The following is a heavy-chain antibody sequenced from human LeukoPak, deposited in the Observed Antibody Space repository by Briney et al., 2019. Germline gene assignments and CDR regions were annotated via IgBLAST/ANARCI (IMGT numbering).Heavy chain of an antibody. CDR1: GYTFTGYY. CDR3: ARDGVGIAAAGEDY. CDR2: INPNSGGT. Sequence: EASVKVSCKASGYTFTGYYMHWVRQAPGQGLEWMGWINPNSGGTNYAQKFQGRVTMTRDTSIGTAYMELSRLRSDDTAVYYCARDGVGIAAAGEDYWGQGTLVTVSS. J-gene: IGHJ4*02. D-gene: IGHD6-13*01. V-gene: IGHV1-2*02.